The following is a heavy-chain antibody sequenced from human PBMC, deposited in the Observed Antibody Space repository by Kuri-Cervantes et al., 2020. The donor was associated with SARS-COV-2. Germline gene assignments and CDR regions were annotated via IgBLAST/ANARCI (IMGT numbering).Heavy chain of an antibody. CDR3: ARGLGYSSSSHRGGSFDH. CDR2: INPNSGGT. D-gene: IGHD6-6*01. CDR1: GYTFTGYY. J-gene: IGHJ4*02. V-gene: IGHV1-2*02. Sequence: ASVKVSCKASGYTFTGYYMHWVRQAPGQGLEWMGWINPNSGGTNYAQKFQGRVTMTRDTSISTAFMELSRLRSDDTAVYYCARGLGYSSSSHRGGSFDHWGQGTLVTVSS.